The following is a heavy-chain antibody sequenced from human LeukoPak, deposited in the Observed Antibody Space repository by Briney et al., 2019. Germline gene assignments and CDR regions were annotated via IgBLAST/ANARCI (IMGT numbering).Heavy chain of an antibody. D-gene: IGHD3-16*01. CDR3: ARGASPKDAVFFDY. CDR2: VHSSGNI. J-gene: IGHJ4*02. Sequence: PSQTLSLTCSVSGVSITSGSYYWGWIRQSAGKGLEWIGRVHSSGNIYQHAAFSGRAAVSGHAPKHQFSLQLNSVPAADTAVYYCARGASPKDAVFFDYWAQGALITVSS. V-gene: IGHV4-61*02. CDR1: GVSITSGSYY.